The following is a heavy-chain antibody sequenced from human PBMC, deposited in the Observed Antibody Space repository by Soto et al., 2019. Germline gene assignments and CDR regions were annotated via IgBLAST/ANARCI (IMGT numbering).Heavy chain of an antibody. CDR2: INWNGGST. CDR1: GFTFDDYG. V-gene: IGHV3-20*04. D-gene: IGHD3-22*01. CDR3: ARAPYYYYDSSGYYGGDYFDY. Sequence: PGGSLRLSCAASGFTFDDYGMSWVRQAPGKGLEWVSGINWNGGSTGYADSVKGRFTISRDNAKNSLYLQMNSLRAEDTALYYCARAPYYYYDSSGYYGGDYFDYWGQGTLVTVSS. J-gene: IGHJ4*02.